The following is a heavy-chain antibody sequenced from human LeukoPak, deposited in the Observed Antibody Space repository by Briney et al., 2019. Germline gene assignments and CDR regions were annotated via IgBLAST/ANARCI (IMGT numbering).Heavy chain of an antibody. CDR1: GGSVSSGSYY. J-gene: IGHJ4*02. D-gene: IGHD4-17*01. Sequence: KPSETLSLTCTVSGGSVSSGSYYWSWIRQPPGKGLEWIGYIYYSGSTNYNPSLKSRVTISVDTSKNQFSLKLSSVTAADTAVYYCARHYGDYRGLYFDYWGQGTLVTVSS. V-gene: IGHV4-61*01. CDR3: ARHYGDYRGLYFDY. CDR2: IYYSGST.